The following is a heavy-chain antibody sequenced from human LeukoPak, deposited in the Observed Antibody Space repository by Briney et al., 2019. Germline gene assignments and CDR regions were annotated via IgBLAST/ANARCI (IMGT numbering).Heavy chain of an antibody. CDR3: ARAYDSSGYYYAVEDY. Sequence: ASVKVSCKASGYTFTGYYMHWVRQATGQGLEWMRWMNPNSGNTGYAQKFQGRVTMTRNTSISTAYMELSSLRSEDTAVYYCARAYDSSGYYYAVEDYWGQGTLVTVSS. D-gene: IGHD3-22*01. J-gene: IGHJ4*02. CDR1: GYTFTGYY. V-gene: IGHV1-8*02. CDR2: MNPNSGNT.